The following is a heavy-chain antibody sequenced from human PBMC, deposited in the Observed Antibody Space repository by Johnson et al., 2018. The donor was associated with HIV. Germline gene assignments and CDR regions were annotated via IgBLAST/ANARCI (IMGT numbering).Heavy chain of an antibody. D-gene: IGHD6-13*01. J-gene: IGHJ3*02. CDR3: STAGSKGAFDI. V-gene: IGHV3-23*04. CDR2: ISGSGGST. Sequence: VQLVESGGGVVQPGKSLRLSCAASRFTLSNYAMHWVRQAPGKGLAWVSGISGSGGSTPYADSVKGRFTLSRYNSKNTLYLQMISLRAEDTAGYYCSTAGSKGAFDIWGQGTMVTVSA. CDR1: RFTLSNYA.